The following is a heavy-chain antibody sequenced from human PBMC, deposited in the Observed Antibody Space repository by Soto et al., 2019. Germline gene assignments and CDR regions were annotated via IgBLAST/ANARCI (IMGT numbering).Heavy chain of an antibody. D-gene: IGHD4-17*01. CDR1: EFTFSSYD. CDR2: ISSGGANK. CDR3: ARSDYGWYFDL. Sequence: EVQLLESGGGLVRPGGSLRLSCAVSEFTFSSYDMSWVRQAPGKGLEWVSTISSGGANKYYAEFVKGRFTISRDNAKNSLYLQMNSLRAEDTAVYYCARSDYGWYFDLWGRGTLVTVSS. V-gene: IGHV3-23*01. J-gene: IGHJ2*01.